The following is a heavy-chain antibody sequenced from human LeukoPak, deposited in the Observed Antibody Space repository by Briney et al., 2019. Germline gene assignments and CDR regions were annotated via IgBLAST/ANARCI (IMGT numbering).Heavy chain of an antibody. CDR3: ARVLSGSWLWF. D-gene: IGHD5-18*01. V-gene: IGHV1-69*04. J-gene: IGHJ4*02. Sequence: SVKVSCKASGGTFSSYAISWVRQAPGQGLEWMGRIIPTLEIANYAQKFQGRVTITADKSTSTAYMELSSLRPEDTAVYYCARVLSGSWLWFWGQGTLVTVSS. CDR1: GGTFSSYA. CDR2: IIPTLEIA.